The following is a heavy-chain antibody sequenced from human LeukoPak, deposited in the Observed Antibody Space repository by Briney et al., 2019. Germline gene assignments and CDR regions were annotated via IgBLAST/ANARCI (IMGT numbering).Heavy chain of an antibody. CDR2: ISRSSSYI. V-gene: IGHV3-21*01. D-gene: IGHD3-22*01. CDR1: GFTFSSYS. J-gene: IGHJ4*02. Sequence: GGSLRLSCAASGFTFSSYSMNWVRQAPGKGLEWVSSISRSSSYIYYADSVKCRFTISRDNAKNSLYLQMNSLRAEDTAVYYCARDDRDSCGYYYVADYWGQGTLVTVSS. CDR3: ARDDRDSCGYYYVADY.